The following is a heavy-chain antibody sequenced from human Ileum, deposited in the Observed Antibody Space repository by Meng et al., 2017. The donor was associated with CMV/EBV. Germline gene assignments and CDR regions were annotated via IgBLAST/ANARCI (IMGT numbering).Heavy chain of an antibody. V-gene: IGHV3-53*05. J-gene: IGHJ5*02. CDR3: ARQFTLLWFAGFGP. Sequence: CTGSGLNVPTTYMSCVRQAPGKGPEWVSVIYAGGSTYLAGSVKGRFTVSRDNSRNTVYLHMSSLGPEDTAVYYCARQFTLLWFAGFGPWGQGTLVTVSS. CDR1: GLNVPTTY. CDR2: IYAGGST. D-gene: IGHD3-10*01.